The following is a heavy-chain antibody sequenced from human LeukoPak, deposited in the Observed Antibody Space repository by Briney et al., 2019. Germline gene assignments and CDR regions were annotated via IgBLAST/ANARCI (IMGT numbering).Heavy chain of an antibody. D-gene: IGHD6-19*01. V-gene: IGHV3-64D*06. CDR3: VRAPTGGSGWGWFEH. CDR1: GFTFSSYA. J-gene: IGHJ5*02. Sequence: GGSLRLSCSASGFTFSSYAMHWVRQAPGKGLEYVSAISSIRGSTYYADSVKGRFTISRDNSKNTLYLQMSSLRAEDTAVYYCVRAPTGGSGWGWFEHWGQGTLVTVSS. CDR2: ISSIRGST.